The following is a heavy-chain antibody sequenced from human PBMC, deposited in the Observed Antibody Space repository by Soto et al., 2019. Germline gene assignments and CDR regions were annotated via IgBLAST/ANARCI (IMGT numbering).Heavy chain of an antibody. V-gene: IGHV5-51*01. Sequence: GESLKISCKGSGYSFSNYWIVWVRQMPGKGLEWMGIIFPRDSDTRYSPSFQCQVTIAADDSMSTTYLHWSSLKASDTGMYYCVRIMVRGVITYSRDYHGMDVWGQGTTVTVSS. D-gene: IGHD3-10*01. CDR2: IFPRDSDT. J-gene: IGHJ6*02. CDR3: VRIMVRGVITYSRDYHGMDV. CDR1: GYSFSNYW.